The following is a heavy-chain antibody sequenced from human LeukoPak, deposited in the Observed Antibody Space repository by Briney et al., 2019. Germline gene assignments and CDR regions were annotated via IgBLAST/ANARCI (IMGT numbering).Heavy chain of an antibody. D-gene: IGHD3-22*01. Sequence: GSLRLSCAASGFTFSSYAMSWVRQAPGKGLEWVSAISGSGGSTYYADSVKGRFTISRDNSKNTLYLQMNSLRAEDTAVYYCAKDLKDYYDSSGYYYAFGYWGQGTLVAVSS. V-gene: IGHV3-23*01. CDR3: AKDLKDYYDSSGYYYAFGY. CDR1: GFTFSSYA. CDR2: ISGSGGST. J-gene: IGHJ4*02.